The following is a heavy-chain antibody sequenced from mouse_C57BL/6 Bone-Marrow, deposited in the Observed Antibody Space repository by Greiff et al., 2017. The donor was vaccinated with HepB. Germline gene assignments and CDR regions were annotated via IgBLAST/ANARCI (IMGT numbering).Heavy chain of an antibody. V-gene: IGHV1-18*01. J-gene: IGHJ2*01. D-gene: IGHD1-1*02. CDR3: ARYGGNLDY. Sequence: EVQLKESGPELVKPGASVKIPCKASGYTFTDYNMDWVKQSHGKSLEWIGDINPNNGGTIYNQKFKGKATLTVDKSSSTAYMELRSLTSEDTAVYYCARYGGNLDYWGQGTTLTVSS. CDR2: INPNNGGT. CDR1: GYTFTDYN.